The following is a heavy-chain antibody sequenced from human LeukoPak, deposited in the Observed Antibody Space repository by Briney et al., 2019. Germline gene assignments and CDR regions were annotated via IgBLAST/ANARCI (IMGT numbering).Heavy chain of an antibody. CDR3: ARWAPGRFLEWSL. CDR1: GFTFSGSG. V-gene: IGHV3-33*01. Sequence: PGRSLRLSCEASGFTFSGSGMHWVRQAPGKGLEWVAVIWYDGSNKYYADAVKGRLTISRDNSKNTLFLQMNSLRVEDTAVYYCARWAPGRFLEWSLWGQGTMVTVSS. D-gene: IGHD3-3*01. J-gene: IGHJ3*01. CDR2: IWYDGSNK.